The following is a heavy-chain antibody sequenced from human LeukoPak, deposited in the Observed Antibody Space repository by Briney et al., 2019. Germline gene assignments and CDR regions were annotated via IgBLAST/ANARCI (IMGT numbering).Heavy chain of an antibody. CDR1: GGSFSGYY. CDR3: ARVMSVGNYVWGSYLLNDY. Sequence: PSETLSLTCAVYGGSFSGYYWSWIRQPPGKGLEWIGEINHSGSTNYNPSLKSRVTMSVDTSKNPFSLKLSSVTAADTAVYYCARVMSVGNYVWGSYLLNDYWGQGTLVTVSS. V-gene: IGHV4-34*01. CDR2: INHSGST. J-gene: IGHJ4*02. D-gene: IGHD3-16*02.